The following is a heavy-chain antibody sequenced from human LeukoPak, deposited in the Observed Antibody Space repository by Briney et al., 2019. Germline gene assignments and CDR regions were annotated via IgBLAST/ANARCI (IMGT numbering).Heavy chain of an antibody. CDR3: ARGEYCTGGSCYFDY. Sequence: GGSLRLSCAASGFTFSSYEMTWVRQAPGKGLEWVSDISSGGTNKYYADSVKGRFTISRDNAKNSLYLQMNSLRAEDRAIYYCARGEYCTGGSCYFDYWGQGTLVTVSS. CDR2: ISSGGTNK. CDR1: GFTFSSYE. J-gene: IGHJ4*02. D-gene: IGHD2-15*01. V-gene: IGHV3-48*03.